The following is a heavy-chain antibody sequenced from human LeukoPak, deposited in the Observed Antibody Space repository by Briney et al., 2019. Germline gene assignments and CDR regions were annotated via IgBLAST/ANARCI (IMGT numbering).Heavy chain of an antibody. J-gene: IGHJ3*02. V-gene: IGHV7-4-1*02. CDR2: INTSTGNP. Sequence: ASVKVSCKASGYILTNYALNWVRQAPGQGLEYMGWINTSTGNPTYAQGFTGRFVFSLDTSVNTAYLEISNLKAEDIAVYYCARDGSGFAFDIWGQGTMVTVSS. D-gene: IGHD6-19*01. CDR1: GYILTNYA. CDR3: ARDGSGFAFDI.